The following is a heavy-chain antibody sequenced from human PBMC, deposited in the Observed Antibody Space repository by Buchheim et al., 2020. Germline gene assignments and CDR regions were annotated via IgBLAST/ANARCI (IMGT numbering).Heavy chain of an antibody. J-gene: IGHJ3*02. CDR1: GFTFSSYA. CDR3: AKDLEHYYDSSGYYYGAFDI. D-gene: IGHD3-22*01. Sequence: EVQLLESGGGLVQPGGSLRLSCAASGFTFSSYAMSWVRQAPGKGLEWVSAISGSGGSTYYADSVQGRFTISRDSSKNTLYLQMNSLRAEDTAVYYCAKDLEHYYDSSGYYYGAFDIWGQGT. V-gene: IGHV3-23*01. CDR2: ISGSGGST.